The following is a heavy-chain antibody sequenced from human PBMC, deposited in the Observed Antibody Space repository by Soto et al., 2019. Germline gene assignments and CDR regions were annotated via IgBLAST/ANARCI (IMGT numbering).Heavy chain of an antibody. Sequence: SETLSLTCTVSGASISDSHWSWMRLPPGKTVEWIGYIYNTDNIYYNPSLKSRVTISADTSKNQFSLKLISVTAADTAIYYCAICRGNGCYVFDYWGQGIPVTVSS. CDR2: IYNTDNI. V-gene: IGHV4-4*09. J-gene: IGHJ4*02. CDR1: GASISDSH. CDR3: AICRGNGCYVFDY. D-gene: IGHD2-2*01.